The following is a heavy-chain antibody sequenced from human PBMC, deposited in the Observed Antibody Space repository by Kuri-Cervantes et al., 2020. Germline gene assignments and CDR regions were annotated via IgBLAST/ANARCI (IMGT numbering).Heavy chain of an antibody. D-gene: IGHD6-13*01. CDR1: GYTFSTYW. CDR3: ARHVFLSSSAFDY. V-gene: IGHV5-51*01. Sequence: GESLKISCKGSGYTFSTYWIGWVRQMPGKGLEWMGSVYPRDSDTRYRPSFQGQVTISADKSISTAYLQWSSLKASDTAMYYCARHVFLSSSAFDYWGQGTLVTVSS. J-gene: IGHJ4*02. CDR2: VYPRDSDT.